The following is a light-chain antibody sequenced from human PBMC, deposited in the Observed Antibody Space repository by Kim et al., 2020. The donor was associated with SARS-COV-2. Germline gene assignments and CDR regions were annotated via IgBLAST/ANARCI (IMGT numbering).Light chain of an antibody. CDR3: QQRTNWL. J-gene: IGKJ2*01. CDR1: QSVSSY. Sequence: TLSLSPGERATLSCRASQSVSSYFAWYQQIPGQAPRLLIYDTSKRATGTPARFSGSGSGTDFTLTISSLESEDSAIYYCQQRTNWLFGQGTKLEI. V-gene: IGKV3-11*01. CDR2: DTS.